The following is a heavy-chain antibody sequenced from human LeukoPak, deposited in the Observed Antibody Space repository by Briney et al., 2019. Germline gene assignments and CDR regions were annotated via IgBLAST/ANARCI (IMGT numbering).Heavy chain of an antibody. D-gene: IGHD6-13*01. CDR3: AKEKVLATVGTVGFDP. Sequence: GRSLRLSCAASGFTFSTNAMSWGREAPGKRLEWGSAISGSGGKTYYADSVKGRFTISRDNSRNTQYLQINSLRAEDTAVYYCAKEKVLATVGTVGFDPWGQGTLVTVSS. CDR2: ISGSGGKT. CDR1: GFTFSTNA. J-gene: IGHJ5*02. V-gene: IGHV3-23*01.